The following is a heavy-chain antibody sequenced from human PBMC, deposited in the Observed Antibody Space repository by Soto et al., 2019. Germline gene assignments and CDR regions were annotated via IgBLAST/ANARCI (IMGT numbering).Heavy chain of an antibody. CDR1: GFTFSSYA. CDR3: VRGAGPTANYYYYGLDV. J-gene: IGHJ6*02. D-gene: IGHD1-26*01. Sequence: SCAASGFTFSSYAMSWVRQAPGKGLEWVSAISGSGGSTYYAASVKGRFTISRDDSKSSLYVQMNSLKAEDTAVYYCVRGAGPTANYYYYGLDVWGQGTTVTVSS. CDR2: ISGSGGST. V-gene: IGHV3-23*01.